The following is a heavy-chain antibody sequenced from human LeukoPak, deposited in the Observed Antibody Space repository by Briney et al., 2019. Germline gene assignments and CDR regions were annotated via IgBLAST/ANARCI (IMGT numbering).Heavy chain of an antibody. D-gene: IGHD6-19*01. CDR1: GYTFTSYD. CDR3: ARDRRLEKRDY. V-gene: IGHV1-18*01. CDR2: ISAYNGNT. Sequence: ASVKVSCKASGYTFTSYDINWVRQAPGQGLEWMGWISAYNGNTNYAQKLQGRVTMTTDTSTSTAYMELRSLRSDDTAVYYCARDRRLEKRDYWGQGTLVTVSS. J-gene: IGHJ4*02.